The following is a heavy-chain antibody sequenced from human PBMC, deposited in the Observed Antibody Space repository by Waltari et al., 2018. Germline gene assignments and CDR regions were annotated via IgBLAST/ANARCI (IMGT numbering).Heavy chain of an antibody. CDR1: GFTFDDYA. J-gene: IGHJ4*02. CDR3: AKDSAHPTVTTGGNYFDY. Sequence: EVQLVESGGGLVQPGRSLRLSCAASGFTFDDYAMHWVRQAPGKGLEWVSGISWNSGSIGYADSVKGRFTISRDNAKNSLYLQMNSLRAEDTALYYCAKDSAHPTVTTGGNYFDYWGQGTLVTVSS. D-gene: IGHD4-17*01. CDR2: ISWNSGSI. V-gene: IGHV3-9*01.